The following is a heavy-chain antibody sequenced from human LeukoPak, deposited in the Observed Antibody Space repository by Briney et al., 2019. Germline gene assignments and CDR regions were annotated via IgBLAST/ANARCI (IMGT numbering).Heavy chain of an antibody. CDR2: ISHSGSN. CDR1: GCSISSGGYS. J-gene: IGHJ2*01. D-gene: IGHD3-22*01. Sequence: PSETLSLTCAASGCSISSGGYSWSCIRQPPGKGLEWIGYISHSGSNYSNPSLNRLVTISADRPKNQFSLKLSSVTAADTAVYYCAREAQQYYDSSGYLWGRGTLVTVSS. CDR3: AREAQQYYDSSGYL. V-gene: IGHV4-30-2*01.